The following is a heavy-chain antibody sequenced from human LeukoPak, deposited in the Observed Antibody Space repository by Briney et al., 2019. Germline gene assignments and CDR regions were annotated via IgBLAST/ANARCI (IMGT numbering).Heavy chain of an antibody. CDR3: ASATGDNDAFDI. V-gene: IGHV3-33*01. D-gene: IGHD7-27*01. J-gene: IGHJ3*02. CDR1: GFTFSSYV. CDR2: IWNDGSNK. Sequence: SGGSLRLSCAASGFTFSSYVMHWVRQAPGKGLEWVAVIWNDGSNKYFADSVKGRFTISRDSSKNTLYLQTNSLRAEDTAVYYCASATGDNDAFDIWGQGTMVTVSS.